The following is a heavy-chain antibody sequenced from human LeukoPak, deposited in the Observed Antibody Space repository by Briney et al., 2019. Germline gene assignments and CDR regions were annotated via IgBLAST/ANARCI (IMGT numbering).Heavy chain of an antibody. CDR3: ARDYSSTSGKHAFDI. J-gene: IGHJ3*02. CDR1: GFTFSNYA. CDR2: ISYNGGSA. Sequence: GGSLRLSCVASGFTFSNYAVNWVRQAPGKGLEWVSCISYNGGSAHYADSVKGRFTISRDNAKNSLYLQINSLRAEDTAVYFCARDYSSTSGKHAFDIWGQGTMVIVSS. V-gene: IGHV3-23*01. D-gene: IGHD6-13*01.